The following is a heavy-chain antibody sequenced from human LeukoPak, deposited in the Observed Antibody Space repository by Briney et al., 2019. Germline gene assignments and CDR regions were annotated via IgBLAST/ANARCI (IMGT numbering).Heavy chain of an antibody. J-gene: IGHJ4*02. V-gene: IGHV3-30*03. CDR3: ARDSPYGTAGY. CDR1: GFTFSSFD. CDR2: IAYDGSNK. D-gene: IGHD2-8*02. Sequence: GGSLRLSCVVSGFTFSSFDMHWVRQAPGRGLEWVAAIAYDGSNKYYADSVKGRVTISRDNSKNTLSLQMNSLRGEDTAVYYCARDSPYGTAGYWGQGTLVTVSS.